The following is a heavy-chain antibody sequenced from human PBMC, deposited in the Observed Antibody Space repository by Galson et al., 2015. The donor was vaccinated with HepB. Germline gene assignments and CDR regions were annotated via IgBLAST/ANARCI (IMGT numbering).Heavy chain of an antibody. D-gene: IGHD3-10*01. CDR2: IKTKTDGETT. J-gene: IGHJ4*01. V-gene: IGHV3-15*01. CDR3: STNDGRATYGSY. Sequence: SLRLSCAASGFTFNNAWMFWVRQAPGKGLEWVGRIKTKTDGETTDYAAPVKDRFFIARDDSKNMVYLQMNNLKTEDTAVYYCSTNDGRATYGSYWGQGSLVTVSS. CDR1: GFTFNNAW.